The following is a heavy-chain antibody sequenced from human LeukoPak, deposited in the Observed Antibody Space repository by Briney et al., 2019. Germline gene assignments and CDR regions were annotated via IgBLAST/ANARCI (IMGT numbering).Heavy chain of an antibody. CDR1: GFAFGSYN. V-gene: IGHV3-48*02. CDR2: IGSSGSPT. D-gene: IGHD1-26*01. Sequence: GRSLRLSCAASGFAFGSYNMNWVRQAPGKGLEWISYIGSSGSPTHYADSVGGRFTISRDNAKNSLYLQMNSLRDEDTPMYYCARLFHPALSGNYPFDYWGQGTLVTVSS. J-gene: IGHJ4*02. CDR3: ARLFHPALSGNYPFDY.